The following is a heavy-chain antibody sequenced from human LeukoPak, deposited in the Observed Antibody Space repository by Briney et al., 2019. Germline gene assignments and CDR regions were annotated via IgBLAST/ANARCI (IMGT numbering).Heavy chain of an antibody. J-gene: IGHJ5*02. CDR1: GYTFTGYY. CDR3: ARGDIVDLTSGWFDP. V-gene: IGHV1-2*04. CDR2: INPNSGGT. D-gene: IGHD2-15*01. Sequence: GASVKVSCKASGYTFTGYYMHWVRQAPGQGLEWMGWINPNSGGTNYAQKFQGWVTMTRDTSISTAYMELSRLRSDDTAVYYCARGDIVDLTSGWFDPWGQGTLVTVSS.